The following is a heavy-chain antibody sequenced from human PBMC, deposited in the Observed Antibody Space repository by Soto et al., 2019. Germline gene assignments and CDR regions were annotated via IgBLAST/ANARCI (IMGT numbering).Heavy chain of an antibody. J-gene: IGHJ4*02. CDR3: AKDQYYDSSGYYYFDY. V-gene: IGHV3-23*01. CDR1: GFTFXSYA. D-gene: IGHD3-22*01. CDR2: ISGSGGST. Sequence: GGSLRLSCAASGFTFXSYAMSWVRQAPGKGLEWVSAISGSGGSTYYADSVKGRFTISRDNSKNTLYLQMNSLRAEDTAVYYCAKDQYYDSSGYYYFDYWGQGTLVTVSS.